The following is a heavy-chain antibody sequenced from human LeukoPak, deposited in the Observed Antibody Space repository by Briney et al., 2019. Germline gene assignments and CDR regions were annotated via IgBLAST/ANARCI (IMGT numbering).Heavy chain of an antibody. J-gene: IGHJ4*02. CDR3: ARDPAGVSSSWLDY. CDR1: GFTFSSYA. V-gene: IGHV3-30*04. CDR2: ISYDGSNK. Sequence: PGRSLRLSCAASGFTFSSYAMHWVRQAPGKGLEWVAVISYDGSNKYYADSVKGRFTISRDNSKNTLYLQMNSLRAEDTAVYYCARDPAGVSSSWLDYWGQGTLVTVSS. D-gene: IGHD6-13*01.